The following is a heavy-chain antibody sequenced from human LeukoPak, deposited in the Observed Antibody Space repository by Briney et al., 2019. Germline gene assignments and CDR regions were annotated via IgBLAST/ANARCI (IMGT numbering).Heavy chain of an antibody. J-gene: IGHJ4*02. V-gene: IGHV3-48*01. Sequence: GGSLRLSCAASGFTFSNHNMDWVRQAPGKGLEWISYISGRGEAIFYADSVQGRFTISRDNAKNSLYLQMNDLRAEDMALYYCAKASGYSFGHFDYWGQGTLVTVSS. CDR3: AKASGYSFGHFDY. D-gene: IGHD5-18*01. CDR2: ISGRGEAI. CDR1: GFTFSNHN.